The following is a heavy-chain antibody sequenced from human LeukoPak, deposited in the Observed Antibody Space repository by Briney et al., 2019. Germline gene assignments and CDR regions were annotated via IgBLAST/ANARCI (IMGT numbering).Heavy chain of an antibody. V-gene: IGHV4-59*01. CDR3: ARATPGYYYYYMDV. D-gene: IGHD1-14*01. J-gene: IGHJ6*03. Sequence: PSETLSLTCTVSGGSISSYYWSWIRQPPGEGLEWIGYIYYSGSTNYNPSLKSRVTISVDTSKNQFSLKLSSVTAADTAVYYCARATPGYYYYYMDVWGKGTTVTVSS. CDR2: IYYSGST. CDR1: GGSISSYY.